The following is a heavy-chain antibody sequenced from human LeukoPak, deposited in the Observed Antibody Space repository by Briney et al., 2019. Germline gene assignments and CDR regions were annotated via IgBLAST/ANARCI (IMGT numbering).Heavy chain of an antibody. CDR3: ARGNILTGYCFDF. Sequence: SETLSLTCAVYGGSITGYYWSWIRQTPGRGLEWVGEIHYTGDTSYNPSLKSRATISTDTSKYQFSLRLSSVTAADTAVYYCARGNILTGYCFDFWGQGALVTVSS. D-gene: IGHD3-9*01. V-gene: IGHV4-34*01. CDR1: GGSITGYY. J-gene: IGHJ4*02. CDR2: IHYTGDT.